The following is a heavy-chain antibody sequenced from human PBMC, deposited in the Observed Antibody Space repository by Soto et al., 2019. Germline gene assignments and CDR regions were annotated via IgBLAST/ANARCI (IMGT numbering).Heavy chain of an antibody. J-gene: IGHJ6*03. V-gene: IGHV1-8*01. CDR2: MNPNSGNT. D-gene: IGHD3-10*01. CDR1: GYIFTSYD. Sequence: APVKVSCKASGYIFTSYDINWVRQATGQGLEWMGWMNPNSGNTGYAQKFQGRVTMTRNTSISTAYMELSSLRSEDTAVYYSARGFGSNYSSYLDVWGKGTTVTVSS. CDR3: ARGFGSNYSSYLDV.